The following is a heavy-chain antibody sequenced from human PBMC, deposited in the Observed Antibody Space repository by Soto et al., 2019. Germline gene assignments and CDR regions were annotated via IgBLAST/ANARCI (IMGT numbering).Heavy chain of an antibody. Sequence: GGSLRLSCAASGFTFSSYSMNWVRQAPGKGLEWVSYISSSSSTIYYADSVKGRFTISRDNAKNSLYLQMNSLRAEDTAVYYCARDRERFPRPYFDYWGQGTLVTVSS. CDR1: GFTFSSYS. CDR3: ARDRERFPRPYFDY. CDR2: ISSSSSTI. V-gene: IGHV3-48*01. J-gene: IGHJ4*02. D-gene: IGHD1-1*01.